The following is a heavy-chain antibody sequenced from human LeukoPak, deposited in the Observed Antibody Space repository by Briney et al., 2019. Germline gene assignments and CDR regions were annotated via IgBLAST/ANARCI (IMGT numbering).Heavy chain of an antibody. J-gene: IGHJ4*02. Sequence: GGSLRLSCAASGFTVSSNYMSWVRQAPGKGLEWVSVIYSGGSTYYADSVKGRFTISRDNSKNTLYLQMNSLRAEDTAVYYCAGDRYPRSGSFYLDVWGQGTLVTVSS. CDR1: GFTVSSNY. CDR2: IYSGGST. D-gene: IGHD1-26*01. V-gene: IGHV3-53*01. CDR3: AGDRYPRSGSFYLDV.